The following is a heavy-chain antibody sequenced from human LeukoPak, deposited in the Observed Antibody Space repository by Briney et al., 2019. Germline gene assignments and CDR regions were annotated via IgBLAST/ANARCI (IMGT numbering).Heavy chain of an antibody. V-gene: IGHV4-4*09. CDR1: GGSISSYY. Sequence: SESLSLTCTVSGGSISSYYWSWIRQPPGKGLEWIGYIYTSGSTNYNPSLKSRVTISVDTSKNQFSLKLSSVTAADTAVYYCAKSNEYGDYAAIFDLWGRGTLVTVSS. J-gene: IGHJ2*01. D-gene: IGHD4-17*01. CDR3: AKSNEYGDYAAIFDL. CDR2: IYTSGST.